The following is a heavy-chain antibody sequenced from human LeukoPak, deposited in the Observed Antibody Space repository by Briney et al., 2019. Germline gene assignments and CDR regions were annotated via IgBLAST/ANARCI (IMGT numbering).Heavy chain of an antibody. Sequence: SETLSLTCTVSGYSISSGYYWGWIRQPPGKGLEWIGSIYHSGSTYYNPSLKSRVTISLDTSRNQFSLKLTSVTAADTAVYYCAKSNGYGLVDIWGQGTMVTVSS. V-gene: IGHV4-38-2*02. CDR1: GYSISSGYY. CDR3: AKSNGYGLVDI. D-gene: IGHD3-10*01. CDR2: IYHSGST. J-gene: IGHJ3*02.